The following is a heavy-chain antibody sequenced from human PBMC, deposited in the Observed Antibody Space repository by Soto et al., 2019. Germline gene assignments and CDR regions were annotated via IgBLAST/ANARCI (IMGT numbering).Heavy chain of an antibody. J-gene: IGHJ4*02. CDR3: AKDLSSLGWLALGAPFDS. CDR2: ISANGRNA. CDR1: GFTFSNYA. D-gene: IGHD3-22*01. Sequence: EVHLLESGGDVVQPGRSLRLSCAASGFTFSNYAMNWIRQAPGKGLEWLSSISANGRNAYYADSVKARFTISRDRSKNTLYLQLDSLRVEDSAIYFCAKDLSSLGWLALGAPFDSWGQGTLVPVSS. V-gene: IGHV3-23*01.